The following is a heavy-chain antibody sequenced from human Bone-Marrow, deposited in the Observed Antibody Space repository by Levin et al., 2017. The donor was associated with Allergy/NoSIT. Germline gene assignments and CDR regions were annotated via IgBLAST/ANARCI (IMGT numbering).Heavy chain of an antibody. J-gene: IGHJ6*02. Sequence: GGSLRLSCAGSGFTFADAWMSWVRQAPGKGLEWIGRIKSKTDAGTADYAAPVRGRFNISRDDSKNTLYLQMNSVKTEDTAVYYCTTDSPYCSGGRCYSYYYGMEVWGQGTTVTVSS. CDR1: GFTFADAW. CDR2: IKSKTDAGTA. D-gene: IGHD2-15*01. V-gene: IGHV3-15*01. CDR3: TTDSPYCSGGRCYSYYYGMEV.